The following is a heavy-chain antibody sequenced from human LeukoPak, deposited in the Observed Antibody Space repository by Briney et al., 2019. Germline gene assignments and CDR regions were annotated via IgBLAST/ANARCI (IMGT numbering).Heavy chain of an antibody. Sequence: PGRSPRLSCAASGFTFSSAWMHWVRQAPGTGLVWVSRITDDATTTYADSVKGRFSISRDNAKNTLYLQMNSLRAEDTAVYYCVRDRVGPDYWGQGTLVTVSS. CDR2: ITDDATT. J-gene: IGHJ4*02. CDR3: VRDRVGPDY. CDR1: GFTFSSAW. D-gene: IGHD1-26*01. V-gene: IGHV3-74*03.